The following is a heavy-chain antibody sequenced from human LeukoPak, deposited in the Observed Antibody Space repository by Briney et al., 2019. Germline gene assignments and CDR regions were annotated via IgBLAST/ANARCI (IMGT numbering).Heavy chain of an antibody. J-gene: IGHJ4*02. Sequence: SVKVSCKASGGTFSSYTISWVRQAPGQGLEWMGRIIPILGIANYAQKFQGRVTITADKSTRTAYMELSSLRSEDTAVYYCARAHGTHSSGYYDYWGQGTLVTVSS. D-gene: IGHD3-22*01. CDR2: IIPILGIA. V-gene: IGHV1-69*02. CDR1: GGTFSSYT. CDR3: ARAHGTHSSGYYDY.